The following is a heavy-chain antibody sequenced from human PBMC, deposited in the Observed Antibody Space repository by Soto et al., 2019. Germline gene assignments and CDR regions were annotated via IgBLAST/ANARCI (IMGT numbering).Heavy chain of an antibody. CDR1: GFTFNSYA. D-gene: IGHD2-8*01. CDR2: ISGSGGST. J-gene: IGHJ4*02. V-gene: IGHV3-23*01. CDR3: AKGSYCTNGICYNY. Sequence: GGSLRLSCVASGFTFNSYAMSWVRQAPGKGLEWVSAISGSGGSTYYADSVKGRFTISRDNSKNTLYLQMNSLRAEDTAVYYCAKGSYCTNGICYNYWGQGTLVTVSS.